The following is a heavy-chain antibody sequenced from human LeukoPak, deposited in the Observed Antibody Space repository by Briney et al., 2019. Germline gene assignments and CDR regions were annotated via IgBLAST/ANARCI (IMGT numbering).Heavy chain of an antibody. CDR2: VAYDRSNK. D-gene: IGHD4-23*01. V-gene: IGHV3-30*09. J-gene: IGHJ4*02. Sequence: GGSLRLSCAASGFAFSSYAMHWVRQVPGRGLEWVAVVAYDRSNKYYADSVEGRFAISGDNSRNTLYLQMNSLRVEDTAVYYCARDPTSVANQPQYYFDYWGQGTLVTVSS. CDR1: GFAFSSYA. CDR3: ARDPTSVANQPQYYFDY.